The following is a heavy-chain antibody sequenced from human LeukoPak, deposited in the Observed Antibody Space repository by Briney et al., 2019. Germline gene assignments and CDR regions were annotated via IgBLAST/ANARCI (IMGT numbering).Heavy chain of an antibody. CDR1: GGSINIYY. CDR2: IYTSGST. Sequence: SETLSLTCTVSGGSINIYYWSWIRQPAGKGLEWIGRIYTSGSTNYNPSLKTRVTMSVDTSKNQFSLKLSSVTAADTAVYYCARGLFLSGYLDAFDIWGQGTVVTVSS. CDR3: ARGLFLSGYLDAFDI. D-gene: IGHD3-22*01. V-gene: IGHV4-4*07. J-gene: IGHJ3*02.